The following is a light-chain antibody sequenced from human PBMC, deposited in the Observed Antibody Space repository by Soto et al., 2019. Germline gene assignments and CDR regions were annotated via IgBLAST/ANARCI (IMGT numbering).Light chain of an antibody. CDR1: QGIGSY. CDR3: QQLNPFPLT. J-gene: IGKJ5*01. Sequence: IQLTQSPSSLSASVGDRVTITCRASQGIGSYLAWYQQKPGKAPKLLIYAASTLQSGVPSRFSGSGSGTDCTLTLSSLQPEDFSTYYCQQLNPFPLTFGQGTRLEIK. CDR2: AAS. V-gene: IGKV1-9*01.